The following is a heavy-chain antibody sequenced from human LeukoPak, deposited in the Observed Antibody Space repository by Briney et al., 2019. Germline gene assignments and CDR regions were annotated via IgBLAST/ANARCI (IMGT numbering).Heavy chain of an antibody. CDR3: ARAHSSGWYGENWFDP. V-gene: IGHV1-18*01. CDR1: GYTFTSYG. Sequence: ASVKVSCKASGYTFTSYGISWVRQAPGQGLEWMGWIRGYNGNTNYAQKLQGRLTMTTDTSTSTAYMELRSLRSEDTAVYYCARAHSSGWYGENWFDPWGQGTLVTVSS. D-gene: IGHD6-19*01. CDR2: IRGYNGNT. J-gene: IGHJ5*02.